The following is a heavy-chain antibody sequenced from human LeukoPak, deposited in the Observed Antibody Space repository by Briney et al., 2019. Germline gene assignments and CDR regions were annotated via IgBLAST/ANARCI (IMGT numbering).Heavy chain of an antibody. Sequence: GGSLRLSCAASGFTFSSYAMSWVRQAPGKGLEWASAISDTGSITYYADSVKGRFTISRDNSKNTVFLQTNSLRAEDTALYYCAKVEGVAGPGDYWGQGTLVTVSS. CDR1: GFTFSSYA. CDR2: ISDTGSIT. CDR3: AKVEGVAGPGDY. D-gene: IGHD6-19*01. J-gene: IGHJ4*02. V-gene: IGHV3-23*01.